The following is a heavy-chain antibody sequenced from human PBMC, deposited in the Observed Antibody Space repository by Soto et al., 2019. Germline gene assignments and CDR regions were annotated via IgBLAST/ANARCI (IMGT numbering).Heavy chain of an antibody. J-gene: IGHJ6*02. Sequence: PSETLSLTCTVSGGSVTNSSYYWGWIRQSPGKGLEWIGSVYYRGRSYSKSSVKSRVTISVDTSKNQFSLNLNSVTASDTAVYFCARAPPGPSPRWGVWGQGTTVTVSS. CDR1: GGSVTNSSYY. V-gene: IGHV4-39*01. D-gene: IGHD3-16*01. CDR2: VYYRGRS. CDR3: ARAPPGPSPRWGV.